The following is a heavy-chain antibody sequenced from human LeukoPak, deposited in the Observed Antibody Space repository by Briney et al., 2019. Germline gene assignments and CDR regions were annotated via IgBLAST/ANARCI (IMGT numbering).Heavy chain of an antibody. Sequence: QTLPLTCAISGDSVSSNSVAWNCFRQSPSRGLEWLGRTYYTSKWNNDYAVSVQSRIAVNPDTSKNQFSLHLNSVTPEDTAVYYCARQAYRRFDPWGQGTLVTVSS. CDR3: ARQAYRRFDP. CDR2: TYYTSKWNN. V-gene: IGHV6-1*01. CDR1: GDSVSSNSVA. J-gene: IGHJ5*02.